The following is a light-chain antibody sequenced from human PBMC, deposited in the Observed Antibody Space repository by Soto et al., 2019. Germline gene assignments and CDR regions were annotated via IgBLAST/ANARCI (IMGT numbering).Light chain of an antibody. CDR1: QGIRND. CDR3: LQDYNYPWT. V-gene: IGKV1-6*01. CDR2: AAS. J-gene: IGKJ1*01. Sequence: AIQMTQSTSSLSASVGDRVTITCRAIQGIRNDLGWYQQKPGKAPKLLIYAASSLQSGVPSRFSGSGSGTDFTLTISSLQPEDFATYYCLQDYNYPWTFGQGTKVEIK.